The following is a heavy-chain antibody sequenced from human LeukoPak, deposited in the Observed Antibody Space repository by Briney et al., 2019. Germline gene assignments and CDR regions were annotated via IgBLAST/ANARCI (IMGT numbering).Heavy chain of an antibody. CDR3: AREARSGRISGLLDY. V-gene: IGHV4-39*07. Sequence: SETLSLTCTVSGGSISSSSYYWGWIRQPPGKGLEWIGSIYYSGSTYYNPSLKSRVTISVDTSKNQFSLKLSSVTAADTAVYYCAREARSGRISGLLDYWGQGTLVTVSS. J-gene: IGHJ4*02. CDR1: GGSISSSSYY. D-gene: IGHD3-22*01. CDR2: IYYSGST.